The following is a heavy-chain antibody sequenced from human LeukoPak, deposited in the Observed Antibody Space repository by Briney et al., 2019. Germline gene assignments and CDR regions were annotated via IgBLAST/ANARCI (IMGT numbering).Heavy chain of an antibody. Sequence: ASVKASCKTSGYTFTNYYIHWVRQAPGQGLEWMGRIDPNTGGTKSAKNFQGRVTMTTDTSINTAYLELSRLRSDDTAVYYCARGYSSSWLDYWGQGTLVTVSS. CDR2: IDPNTGGT. CDR3: ARGYSSSWLDY. J-gene: IGHJ4*02. D-gene: IGHD6-13*01. V-gene: IGHV1-2*06. CDR1: GYTFTNYY.